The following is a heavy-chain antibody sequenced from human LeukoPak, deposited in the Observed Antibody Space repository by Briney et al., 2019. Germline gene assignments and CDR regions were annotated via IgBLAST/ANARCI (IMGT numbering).Heavy chain of an antibody. J-gene: IGHJ4*02. Sequence: KASETLSLTCAVYGGSFSGYYWSWIRQPPGKGLEWIGEINHSGSTNHNPSLKSRVTISVDTSKNQFSLKLSSVTAADTAVYYCARGDYYFDYWGQGTLVTVSS. CDR2: INHSGST. CDR1: GGSFSGYY. CDR3: ARGDYYFDY. V-gene: IGHV4-34*01.